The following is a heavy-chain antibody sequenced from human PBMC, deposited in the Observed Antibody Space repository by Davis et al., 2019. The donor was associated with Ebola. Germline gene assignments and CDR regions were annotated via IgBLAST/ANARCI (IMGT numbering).Heavy chain of an antibody. J-gene: IGHJ4*02. CDR2: ILFDGSEI. D-gene: IGHD6-13*01. CDR1: GFVFGSHG. V-gene: IGHV3-33*03. Sequence: GESLKISCAASGFVFGSHGMHWVRQAPGKGLEWVALILFDGSEIYYADSVEGRFTVSRDNSKNTLYLQMNSLRVEDTAVYYCARANMWSSITWFEIDFWGQGTQVTVSS. CDR3: ARANMWSSITWFEIDF.